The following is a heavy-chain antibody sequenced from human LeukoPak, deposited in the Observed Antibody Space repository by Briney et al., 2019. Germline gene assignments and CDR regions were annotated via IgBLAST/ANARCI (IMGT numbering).Heavy chain of an antibody. Sequence: GASVKVPCKASGYTFTSYGITWVRQAPGQGLEWMGWISAYNGNTDYAQKLQGGVTMTTDTSTSTAYMELRSLRSDDTAVYYCATAGTGIAAAGPAYWGQGTLVTVSS. V-gene: IGHV1-18*01. CDR3: ATAGTGIAAAGPAY. D-gene: IGHD6-13*01. CDR1: GYTFTSYG. J-gene: IGHJ4*02. CDR2: ISAYNGNT.